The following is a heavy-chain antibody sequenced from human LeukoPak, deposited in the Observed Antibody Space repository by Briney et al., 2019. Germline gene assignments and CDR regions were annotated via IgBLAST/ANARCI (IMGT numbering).Heavy chain of an antibody. V-gene: IGHV1-46*01. Sequence: ASVKVSCKASGYTFTSYYMHWVRQAPGQGLEWMGIISPSGGSTSYAQKFQGRVTMTRDTSTSTVYMELSSLRSEDTAVYYCASRVRPGGYDFYFDYWGQGTLVTVSS. J-gene: IGHJ4*02. CDR2: ISPSGGST. CDR3: ASRVRPGGYDFYFDY. D-gene: IGHD5-12*01. CDR1: GYTFTSYY.